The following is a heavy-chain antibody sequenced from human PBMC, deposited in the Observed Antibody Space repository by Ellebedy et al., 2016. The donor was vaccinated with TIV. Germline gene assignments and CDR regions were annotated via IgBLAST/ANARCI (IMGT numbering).Heavy chain of an antibody. CDR1: GFTFSSYG. V-gene: IGHV3-30*02. D-gene: IGHD1-1*01. CDR2: IWYDGSNK. CDR3: AKEDSGNDDAFDI. J-gene: IGHJ3*02. Sequence: GGSLRLSXAASGFTFSSYGMHWVRQAPGKGLEWVAVIWYDGSNKYYADSVKGRFTISRDNSKNTLYLQMNSLRAEDTAVYYCAKEDSGNDDAFDIWGQGTMVTVSS.